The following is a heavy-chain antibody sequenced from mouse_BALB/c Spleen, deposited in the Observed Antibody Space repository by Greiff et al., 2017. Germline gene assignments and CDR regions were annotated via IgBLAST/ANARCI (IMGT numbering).Heavy chain of an antibody. D-gene: IGHD4-1*01. J-gene: IGHJ4*01. CDR1: GFTFSSFG. Sequence: EVMLVESGGGLVQPGGSRKLSCAASGFTFSSFGMHWVRQAPEKGLEWVAYISSGSSTIYYADTVKGRFTISRDNPKNTLFLQMTSLRSEDTAMVYCARGLTGTWNYAMDHWGQGTSVTVSS. CDR2: ISSGSSTI. CDR3: ARGLTGTWNYAMDH. V-gene: IGHV5-17*02.